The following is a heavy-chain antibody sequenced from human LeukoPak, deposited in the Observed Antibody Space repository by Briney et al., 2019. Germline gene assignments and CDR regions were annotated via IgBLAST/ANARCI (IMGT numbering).Heavy chain of an antibody. V-gene: IGHV3-7*01. Sequence: GGSLRLSCAASGFTFSSYWMSWVRQAPGKGLEWVAHIKQDGSEKYYVDSVKGRFIISRDNAKNSLYLQMNSLRAEDTAVYYCARDDSRAYYFDYWGQGTLVTVSS. D-gene: IGHD2-21*01. J-gene: IGHJ4*02. CDR1: GFTFSSYW. CDR3: ARDDSRAYYFDY. CDR2: IKQDGSEK.